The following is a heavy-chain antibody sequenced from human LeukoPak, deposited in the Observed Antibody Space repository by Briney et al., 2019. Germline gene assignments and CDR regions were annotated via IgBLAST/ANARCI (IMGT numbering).Heavy chain of an antibody. D-gene: IGHD4-11*01. V-gene: IGHV3-21*01. CDR3: AREIDYSNFYYYYYGMDV. CDR2: ISSSSSYI. J-gene: IGHJ6*02. CDR1: GFTFSSYS. Sequence: SGGSLRLSCAASGFTFSSYSMNWVRQAPGKGLEWVSSISSSSSYIYYADSVKGRFTISRDNAKNPLYLQMNSLRAEDTAVYYCAREIDYSNFYYYYYGMDVWGQGTTVTVSS.